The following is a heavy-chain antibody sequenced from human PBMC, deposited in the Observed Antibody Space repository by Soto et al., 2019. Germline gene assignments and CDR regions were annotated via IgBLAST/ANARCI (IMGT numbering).Heavy chain of an antibody. CDR2: IYYSGST. D-gene: IGHD5-12*01. V-gene: IGHV4-39*01. Sequence: SETLSLTCSVSGGSISSSGYYWGWIRQTPGKGLEWIGSIYYSGSTYYKPSLKSRVTIAVDTSKNQFSLKLGSVTAADTAVYYCARTVEMATIFYFDYWGQGTLVTVSS. CDR1: GGSISSSGYY. CDR3: ARTVEMATIFYFDY. J-gene: IGHJ4*02.